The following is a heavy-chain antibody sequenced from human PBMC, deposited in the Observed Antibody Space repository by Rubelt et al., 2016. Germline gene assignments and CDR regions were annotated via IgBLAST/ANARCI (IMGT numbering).Heavy chain of an antibody. CDR2: INHSGST. CDR1: GGSFSGYY. V-gene: IGHV4-34*01. CDR3: ARLLTYDNPAYYIDV. Sequence: QVQLQQWGAGLLKPSETLSLTCAVYGGSFSGYYWSWIRQPPGKGLEWIGEINHSGSTNYNPSLKSRVTVYVDTSRRQCSPKLSSVTAADTAVYYCARLLTYDNPAYYIDVWGKGTTVTVSS. J-gene: IGHJ6*03. D-gene: IGHD3-9*01.